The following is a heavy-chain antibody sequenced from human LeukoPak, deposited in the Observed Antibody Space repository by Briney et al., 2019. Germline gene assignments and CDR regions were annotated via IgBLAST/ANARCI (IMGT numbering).Heavy chain of an antibody. CDR2: ISGSGGST. CDR1: GFTFSSYA. CDR3: AKDLVPYDFWSGFDY. J-gene: IGHJ4*02. V-gene: IGHV3-23*01. Sequence: GGSLRLSCAASGFTFSSYAMSWVRQAPGKGLEWVSAISGSGGSTYYADSVKGRFTISRVNSKNTLYLQMNSLRAEDTAVYYCAKDLVPYDFWSGFDYWGQGTLVTVSS. D-gene: IGHD3-3*01.